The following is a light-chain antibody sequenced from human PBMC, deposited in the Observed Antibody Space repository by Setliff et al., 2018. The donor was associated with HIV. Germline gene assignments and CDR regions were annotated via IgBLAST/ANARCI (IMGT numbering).Light chain of an antibody. CDR1: SSDVGAHDY. CDR2: DVT. CDR3: CAYAGNYRVV. Sequence: GASSDVGAHDYVSWYQQNPGKAPKLIIYDVTKRNSGVPDRFSGSKSDNTASLTISGLQTRDEGDYYCCAYAGNYRVVFGGGTKVTVL. V-gene: IGLV2-11*03. J-gene: IGLJ2*01.